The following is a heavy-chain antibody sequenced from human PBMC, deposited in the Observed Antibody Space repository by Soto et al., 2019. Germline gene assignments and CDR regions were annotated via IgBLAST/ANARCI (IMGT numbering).Heavy chain of an antibody. J-gene: IGHJ4*02. Sequence: QVQLVQSGAEVKKPGASVKVSCKASGYTFTSYAMHWVRQAPGQRLEWMGWINAGNGNTKYSQKFQGRVTITRDTSASTAYMELSSLRSEDTAMYYCAGGYSYGPSYWGQGTLVTVSS. CDR3: AGGYSYGPSY. V-gene: IGHV1-3*01. CDR2: INAGNGNT. D-gene: IGHD5-18*01. CDR1: GYTFTSYA.